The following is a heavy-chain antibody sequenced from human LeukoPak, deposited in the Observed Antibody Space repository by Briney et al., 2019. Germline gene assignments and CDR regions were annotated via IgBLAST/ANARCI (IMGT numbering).Heavy chain of an antibody. CDR2: ISSSSSYL. V-gene: IGHV3-21*01. J-gene: IGHJ4*02. Sequence: GGSLRLSCAASGFTFSSYSMNWVRQAPGKGLEWVSSISSSSSYLYYADSVKGRFTISRDNAKNSLYLQMNSLRAEDTAVYYCARDLIAAAGTFDYWGQGTLVTVSS. CDR1: GFTFSSYS. CDR3: ARDLIAAAGTFDY. D-gene: IGHD6-13*01.